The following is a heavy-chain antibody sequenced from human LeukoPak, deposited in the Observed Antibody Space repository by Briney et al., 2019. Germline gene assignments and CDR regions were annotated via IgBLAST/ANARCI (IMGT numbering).Heavy chain of an antibody. D-gene: IGHD5-18*01. Sequence: PGGSLRLSCAASGFTFSSYSMNWVRQAPGKGLEWVSYISSSSSTVYYADSVKGRFTISRDNSKNTLYLQMNSLRAEDTAVYYCAKGGKQLWFRSVYYGMDVWGQGTTVTVSS. J-gene: IGHJ6*02. CDR3: AKGGKQLWFRSVYYGMDV. CDR2: ISSSSSTV. V-gene: IGHV3-48*01. CDR1: GFTFSSYS.